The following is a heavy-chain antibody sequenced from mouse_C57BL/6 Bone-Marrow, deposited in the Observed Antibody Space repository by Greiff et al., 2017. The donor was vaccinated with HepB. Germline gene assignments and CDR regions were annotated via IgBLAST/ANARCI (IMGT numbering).Heavy chain of an antibody. CDR2: IHPNSGST. V-gene: IGHV1-64*01. CDR3: AKVYPNSAWFAY. Sequence: QVHVKQPGAELVKPGASVKLSCKASGYTFTSYWMHWVKQRPGQGLEWIGMIHPNSGSTNYNEKFKSKATLTVDKSASTAYMQLSSLTSEDSAVYYCAKVYPNSAWFAYWGQGTLVTVSA. J-gene: IGHJ3*01. CDR1: GYTFTSYW. D-gene: IGHD3-1*01.